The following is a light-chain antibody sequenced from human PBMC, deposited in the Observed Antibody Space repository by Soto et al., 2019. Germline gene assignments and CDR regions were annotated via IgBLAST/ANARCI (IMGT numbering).Light chain of an antibody. CDR2: DDI. CDR1: SSDIGTYNF. V-gene: IGLV2-23*01. Sequence: QSVLTQPASVSGSPGQSITISCTGTSSDIGTYNFVSWYQQHPGKAPKFIIYDDIKRPSGVSNRFSGSKSGNTASLTISGLQAEDEADYYGCSYAGRSTDYYVFGSGTKLTVL. CDR3: CSYAGRSTDYYV. J-gene: IGLJ1*01.